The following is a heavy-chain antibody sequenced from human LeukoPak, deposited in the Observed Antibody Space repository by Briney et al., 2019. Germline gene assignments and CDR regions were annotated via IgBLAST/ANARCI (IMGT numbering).Heavy chain of an antibody. J-gene: IGHJ3*02. CDR1: GGTFSSYA. Sequence: GASVKVSCKASGGTFSSYAISWVRQAPGQGLEWMGGIIPIFGTANYAQKFQGRVTITADKSTSTAYMELSSLRSDDTAVYYCARVEIGAFDIWGQGTMVTVSS. D-gene: IGHD3-22*01. CDR3: ARVEIGAFDI. CDR2: IIPIFGTA. V-gene: IGHV1-69*06.